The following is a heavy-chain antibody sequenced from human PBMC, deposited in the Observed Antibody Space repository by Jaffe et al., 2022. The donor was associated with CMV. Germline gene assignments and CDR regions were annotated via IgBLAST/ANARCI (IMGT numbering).Heavy chain of an antibody. J-gene: IGHJ4*02. CDR1: GFTFSSYG. D-gene: IGHD2-2*01. V-gene: IGHV3-33*08. CDR3: ARESGVVPAEY. Sequence: QVQLVESGGGVVQPGRSLRLSCAASGFTFSSYGMHWVRQAPGKGLEWVAVIWYDGSNKYYADSVKGRFTISRDNSKNTLYLQMNSLRAEDTAVYYCARESGVVPAEYWGQGTLVTVSS. CDR2: IWYDGSNK.